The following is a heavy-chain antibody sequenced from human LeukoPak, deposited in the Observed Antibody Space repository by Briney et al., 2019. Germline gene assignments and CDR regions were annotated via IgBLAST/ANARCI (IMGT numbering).Heavy chain of an antibody. D-gene: IGHD1-26*01. CDR3: ARRPRRGATTRRDFQH. CDR1: GGSISSSSYY. CDR2: IYYSGST. J-gene: IGHJ1*01. V-gene: IGHV4-39*01. Sequence: SETLSLTCTVSGGSISSSSYYWGWIRQPPGKGLEWIGSIYYSGSTYYNPSLKSRVTISVDTSKNQFSLKLSSVTAADAAVYYSARRPRRGATTRRDFQHWGQGTLVTVSS.